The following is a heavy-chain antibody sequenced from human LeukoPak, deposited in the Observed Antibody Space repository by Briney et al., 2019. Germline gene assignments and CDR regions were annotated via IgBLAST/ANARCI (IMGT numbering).Heavy chain of an antibody. CDR2: IYYTGST. D-gene: IGHD2-2*01. J-gene: IGHJ4*02. CDR3: ARHEGLNPFLTQLDY. V-gene: IGHV4-39*01. Sequence: SETLSLTCTVSGGSISSSSYYWGWIRQPPGKGLEWIGSIYYTGSTYYNPSLKSRVTISVDTSKKQFSLKLSSVTAADTAVYYCARHEGLNPFLTQLDYWGQGTLVTVSS. CDR1: GGSISSSSYY.